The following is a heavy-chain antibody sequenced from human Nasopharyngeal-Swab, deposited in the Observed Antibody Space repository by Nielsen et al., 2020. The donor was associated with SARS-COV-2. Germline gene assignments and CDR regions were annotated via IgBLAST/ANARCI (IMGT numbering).Heavy chain of an antibody. J-gene: IGHJ2*01. Sequence: GESLKISCAASAFTFSSYGINWVRQAPGKGLEWVSSISSSSTYIYYADSVKGRFTVSRDNAKNSLYLQMNSLRAEDTAVYYCARESFGDYEWYFDLWGRGTLVTVSS. CDR3: ARESFGDYEWYFDL. CDR2: ISSSSTYI. V-gene: IGHV3-21*01. CDR1: AFTFSSYG. D-gene: IGHD4-17*01.